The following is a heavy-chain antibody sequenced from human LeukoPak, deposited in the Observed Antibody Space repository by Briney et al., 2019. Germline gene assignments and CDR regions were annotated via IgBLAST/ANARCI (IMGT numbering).Heavy chain of an antibody. J-gene: IGHJ4*02. CDR3: ARSRCSSTSCYSDY. CDR1: GGSISSYY. Sequence: SETLSLTCTVSGGSISSYYWSWIRQLPGKGLEWIGYIYYSGSTNYNPSLKSRVTISVDTSKNQFSLKLSSVTAADTAVYYCARSRCSSTSCYSDYWGQGTLVTVSS. CDR2: IYYSGST. D-gene: IGHD2-2*01. V-gene: IGHV4-59*08.